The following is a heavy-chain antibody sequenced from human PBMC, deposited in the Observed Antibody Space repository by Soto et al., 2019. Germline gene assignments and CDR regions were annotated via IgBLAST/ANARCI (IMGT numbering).Heavy chain of an antibody. CDR1: GFSLTASGDG. Sequence: QITLKESGPPLVKPTQTLTLTCTFSGFSLTASGDGVGWIRQPPGKALEWLALVYWNDDWRHSPSLQSRLTITKDSSRNQVVLTMTNMDAEDTATYYCAHGYCTTSSCYGFDYWGQGTLVTVSS. CDR3: AHGYCTTSSCYGFDY. CDR2: VYWNDDW. D-gene: IGHD2-2*01. J-gene: IGHJ4*02. V-gene: IGHV2-5*01.